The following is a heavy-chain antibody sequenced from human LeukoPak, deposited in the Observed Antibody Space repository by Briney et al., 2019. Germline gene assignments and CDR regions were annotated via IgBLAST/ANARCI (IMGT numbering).Heavy chain of an antibody. CDR1: SGSISTSNYY. D-gene: IGHD1-26*01. CDR2: IFYSGST. V-gene: IGHV4-39*07. CDR3: ARVRGSSGSYEYYHYMDV. J-gene: IGHJ6*03. Sequence: PSETLSLTCTVSSGSISTSNYYWGWVRQPPGKALEWIGNIFYSGSTYYSPSLKSRVTMSVDTSKKQFSLKLSSVTAADTAVYYCARVRGSSGSYEYYHYMDVWGKGTTVTISS.